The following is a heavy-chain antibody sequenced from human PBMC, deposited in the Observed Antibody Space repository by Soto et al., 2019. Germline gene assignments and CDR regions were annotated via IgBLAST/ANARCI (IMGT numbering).Heavy chain of an antibody. CDR3: ARDRLKGSDY. Sequence: QVQLVQSGAEVKKPGASVKVSCKASGYTFTSYYMHWVRQAPGQGLEWMGIINPRGGSTSYAQKFQGRVTMTRDTSTRTVYMELSSLGAEDTAVYYCARDRLKGSDYWGQGALVTVSS. J-gene: IGHJ4*02. V-gene: IGHV1-46*01. CDR1: GYTFTSYY. D-gene: IGHD2-8*01. CDR2: INPRGGST.